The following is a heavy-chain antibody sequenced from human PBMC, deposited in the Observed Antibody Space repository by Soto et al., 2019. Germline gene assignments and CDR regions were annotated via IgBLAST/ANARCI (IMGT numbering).Heavy chain of an antibody. V-gene: IGHV1-3*01. CDR2: INAGNGNT. Sequence: ASVKVSCKASGYTFTSYAMHWVRQAPGQGLEWMGWINAGNGNTKFSQKFQGRVTITRDTSASTAYMELSSLRSEDTAVYYFVRNAITMIVVVMGYYFDYWGQGTLVTVSS. CDR1: GYTFTSYA. D-gene: IGHD3-22*01. J-gene: IGHJ4*02. CDR3: VRNAITMIVVVMGYYFDY.